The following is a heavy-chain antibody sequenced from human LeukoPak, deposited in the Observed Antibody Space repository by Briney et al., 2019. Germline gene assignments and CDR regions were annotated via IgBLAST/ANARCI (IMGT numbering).Heavy chain of an antibody. V-gene: IGHV4-4*07. J-gene: IGHJ6*03. CDR3: ARDNYDILTGYLNMDV. D-gene: IGHD3-9*01. CDR1: GGSLSSYY. Sequence: PSETLSLTCTVSGGSLSSYYWSWIRQPAGKGLEWIGRIYTSGSTNYNPSLKSRVTMSVDTSKNQFSLKLSSVTAADTAVYYCARDNYDILTGYLNMDVWGKGTTVTVSS. CDR2: IYTSGST.